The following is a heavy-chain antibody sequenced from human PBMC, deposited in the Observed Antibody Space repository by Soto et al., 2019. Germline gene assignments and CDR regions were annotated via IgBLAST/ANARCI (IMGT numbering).Heavy chain of an antibody. J-gene: IGHJ4*02. Sequence: QVQLVQSGAEVKKPGASVKVSCKASGYTFSIYGINWVRQAPGQGLEWMGWTRPNNGNTKYAQNLQSRVTMTTDTSTSTAYMELRSLRPDDTAVYYCVRDLDGSGSYYTDYWGQGTLVTVSS. CDR3: VRDLDGSGSYYTDY. CDR1: GYTFSIYG. CDR2: TRPNNGNT. D-gene: IGHD3-10*01. V-gene: IGHV1-18*01.